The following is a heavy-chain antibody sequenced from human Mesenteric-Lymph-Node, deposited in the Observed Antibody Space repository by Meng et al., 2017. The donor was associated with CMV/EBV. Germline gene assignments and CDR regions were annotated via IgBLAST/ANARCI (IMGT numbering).Heavy chain of an antibody. CDR1: GFTFSDYY. CDR2: IKQDGSET. Sequence: GGSLRLSCAASGFTFSDYYMSWIRQAPGKGLEWVAHIKQDGSETYYVDSVKGRFTISRDNAKSSLYLQVSKLRAEDTAAYYCAKCGSDSSFRPFDSWGQGTLVTVSS. D-gene: IGHD2-21*01. V-gene: IGHV3-7*01. CDR3: AKCGSDSSFRPFDS. J-gene: IGHJ4*02.